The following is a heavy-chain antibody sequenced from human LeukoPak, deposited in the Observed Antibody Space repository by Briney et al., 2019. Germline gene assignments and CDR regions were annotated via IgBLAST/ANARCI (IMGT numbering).Heavy chain of an antibody. CDR1: GFTFSSYA. CDR2: ISGSGGST. Sequence: GGSLRLSCAASGFTFSSYAMSWVRQAPGKGLEWVSAISGSGGSTYYADSVKGRFTISRDNSKNTLYLQMNSLRAEDTAVYYCAKDQRAFGYYYGSGSYYPDAAFDIWGQGTMVTVSS. J-gene: IGHJ3*02. D-gene: IGHD3-10*01. V-gene: IGHV3-23*01. CDR3: AKDQRAFGYYYGSGSYYPDAAFDI.